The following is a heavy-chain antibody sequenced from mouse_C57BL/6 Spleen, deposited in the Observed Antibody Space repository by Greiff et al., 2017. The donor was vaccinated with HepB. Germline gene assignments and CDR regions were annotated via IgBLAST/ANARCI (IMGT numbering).Heavy chain of an antibody. CDR3: ARYHDGYVLAY. Sequence: QVQLQQPGAELVKPGASVKLSCKASGYTFTSYWMQWVKQRPGQGLEWIGEIDPSDSYTNYNQKFKGKATLTVDTSSSTAYMQLSSLTSEDSAVYYCARYHDGYVLAYWGQRTLVTVSA. V-gene: IGHV1-50*01. CDR2: IDPSDSYT. CDR1: GYTFTSYW. J-gene: IGHJ3*01. D-gene: IGHD2-3*01.